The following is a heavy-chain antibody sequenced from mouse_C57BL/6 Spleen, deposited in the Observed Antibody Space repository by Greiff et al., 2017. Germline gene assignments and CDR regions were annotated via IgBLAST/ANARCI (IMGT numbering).Heavy chain of an antibody. J-gene: IGHJ4*01. V-gene: IGHV1-81*01. CDR1: GYTFTSYG. Sequence: QVHVKQSGAELARPGASVKLSCKASGYTFTSYGISWVKQRTGQGLEWIGEIYPRSGNTYYNEKFKGKATLTADKSSSTAYMELRSLTSEDSAVYFCARSELTGTSYAMDYWGQGTSVTVSS. D-gene: IGHD4-1*01. CDR2: IYPRSGNT. CDR3: ARSELTGTSYAMDY.